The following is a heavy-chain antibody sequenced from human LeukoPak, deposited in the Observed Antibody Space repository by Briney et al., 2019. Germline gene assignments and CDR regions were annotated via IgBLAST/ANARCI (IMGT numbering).Heavy chain of an antibody. CDR1: GFTLNSYA. V-gene: IGHV3-23*01. J-gene: IGHJ4*02. Sequence: GGSLRLSCAASGFTLNSYAMTWVRQAPGKGLEWVSGISGGGSTYYTDSVKGRFTISRDNSKNTLYLQMNSLRAEDTAIYYCADPASTDYWGQGTLVTVSS. D-gene: IGHD2-2*01. CDR3: ADPASTDY. CDR2: ISGGGST.